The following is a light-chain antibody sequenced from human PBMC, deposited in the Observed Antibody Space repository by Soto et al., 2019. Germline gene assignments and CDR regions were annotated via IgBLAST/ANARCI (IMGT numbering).Light chain of an antibody. V-gene: IGLV2-14*01. Sequence: QSALTQPASVSGSPGQSITISCTGTSSDVGGYNYVSWYQQHPGKAPKLMIYDVSNRPSGVSNRFSGSKSGNTASLTISGLQAEDEADYYCSSYTSSRYVFGTGTKATVL. CDR1: SSDVGGYNY. CDR3: SSYTSSRYV. CDR2: DVS. J-gene: IGLJ1*01.